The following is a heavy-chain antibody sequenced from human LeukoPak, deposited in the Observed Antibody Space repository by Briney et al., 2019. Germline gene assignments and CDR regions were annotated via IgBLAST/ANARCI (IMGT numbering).Heavy chain of an antibody. CDR1: GGSFSGYY. D-gene: IGHD4-17*01. CDR3: ASASTVTTSDY. CDR2: INHSGST. Sequence: SETLSLTCAVYGGSFSGYYWSWIRQPPGKGLEWIGEINHSGSTNYNPSLKSRVTISVDTSKNQFSLKLGSVTAADTAVYYCASASTVTTSDYWGQGTLVTVSS. V-gene: IGHV4-34*01. J-gene: IGHJ4*02.